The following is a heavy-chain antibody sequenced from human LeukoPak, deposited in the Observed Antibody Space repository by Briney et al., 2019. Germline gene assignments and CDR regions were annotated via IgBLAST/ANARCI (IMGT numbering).Heavy chain of an antibody. J-gene: IGHJ4*02. Sequence: GESLKISCKGSGYSFTSYWIGWVRQMPGKGLEWMGIIYPGDTDTRYSPSFQGQVTISADKSISTAYLQWSSLKASDTAMYYCARHSYSSGRGSYYFDYWGQGTLVTVSS. CDR2: IYPGDTDT. V-gene: IGHV5-51*01. CDR1: GYSFTSYW. D-gene: IGHD6-19*01. CDR3: ARHSYSSGRGSYYFDY.